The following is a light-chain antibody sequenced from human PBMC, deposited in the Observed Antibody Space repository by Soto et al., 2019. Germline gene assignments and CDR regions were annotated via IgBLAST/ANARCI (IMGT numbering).Light chain of an antibody. CDR1: QSLAFSDGNTY. Sequence: DVVMTRSPLSLPVTLGQPASISCRSSQSLAFSDGNTYLNWFQQRPGQSPRRLIYKVSNRDSGVPDRFSGSGSGTDFTLKISRVEAEDVGVYYCMQGTHWPRTFGQGTKLEIK. J-gene: IGKJ2*01. CDR3: MQGTHWPRT. V-gene: IGKV2-30*01. CDR2: KVS.